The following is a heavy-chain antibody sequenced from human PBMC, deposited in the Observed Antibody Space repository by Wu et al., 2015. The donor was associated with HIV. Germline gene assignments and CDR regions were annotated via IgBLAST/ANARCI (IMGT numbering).Heavy chain of an antibody. Sequence: QVRLVQSGTLLKTIGSSMRISCEASGYNFVDFFIQWFRHVPGRGFEWIGWLNPHGGAVNFGGNFRDRVTLTRKVSDTDAATIFMEMRGLTPADTATYYVSEEDTVIIVMSGPXNTWGQG. V-gene: IGHV1-2*02. CDR3: SEEDTVIIVMSGPXNT. CDR1: GYNFVDFF. J-gene: IGHJ1*01. CDR2: LNPHGGAV. D-gene: IGHD3-16*01.